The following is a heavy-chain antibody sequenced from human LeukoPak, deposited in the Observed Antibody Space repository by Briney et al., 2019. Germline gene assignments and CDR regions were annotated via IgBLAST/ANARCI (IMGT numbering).Heavy chain of an antibody. Sequence: PGGSQRLSYAASGFTFSSYAMSWVRQEPGKGLEWVSAISVSGGSTYYADSVKGRFTISRDNSKNTLYLQMNSLRAEDTAVYYCAKGPWRITMIVVVKRYYFDYWGQGTLVTVSS. V-gene: IGHV3-23*01. D-gene: IGHD3-22*01. J-gene: IGHJ4*02. CDR1: GFTFSSYA. CDR3: AKGPWRITMIVVVKRYYFDY. CDR2: ISVSGGST.